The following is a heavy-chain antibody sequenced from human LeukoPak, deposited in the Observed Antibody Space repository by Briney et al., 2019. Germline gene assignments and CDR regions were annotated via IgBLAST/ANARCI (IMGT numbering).Heavy chain of an antibody. CDR3: AKDTYYDSSGYYYESRFDY. J-gene: IGHJ4*02. CDR2: ISSSGSTI. CDR1: GFTFSDYY. V-gene: IGHV3-11*01. Sequence: GGSLRLSCAASGFTFSDYYMSWIRQAPGKGLEWVSYISSSGSTIYYADSVKGRFTISRDNAKNSLYLQMNSLRAEDTALYYCAKDTYYDSSGYYYESRFDYWGQGTLVTVSS. D-gene: IGHD3-22*01.